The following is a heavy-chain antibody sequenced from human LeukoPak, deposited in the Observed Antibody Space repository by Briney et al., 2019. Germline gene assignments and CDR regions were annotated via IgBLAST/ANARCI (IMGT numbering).Heavy chain of an antibody. D-gene: IGHD3-10*01. CDR3: ARDYDYYGSGIEDYYYGMDV. Sequence: PGTSLRLSCAASGSAFNSYTIHWVRQAPGKGLEWVALISYDGSNKYYADSVKGRFTISRDNAKNSLYLQMNSLRAEDTAVYYCARDYDYYGSGIEDYYYGMDVWGQGTTVTVSS. J-gene: IGHJ6*02. V-gene: IGHV3-30-3*01. CDR1: GSAFNSYT. CDR2: ISYDGSNK.